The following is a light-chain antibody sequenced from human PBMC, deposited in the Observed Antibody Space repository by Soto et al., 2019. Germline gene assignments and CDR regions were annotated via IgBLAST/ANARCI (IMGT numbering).Light chain of an antibody. J-gene: IGKJ1*01. V-gene: IGKV1-39*01. CDR1: QDISNF. CDR2: AAS. Sequence: DLQMTQSPSSVSASVGDRVTIXXQASQDISNFLNWYQQKPGKAPKLXIYAASSLQSGVPSRFSGSGSGTDFTLTISSLQPEDFATYYCQQSYSTPWTFGQGTKVDIK. CDR3: QQSYSTPWT.